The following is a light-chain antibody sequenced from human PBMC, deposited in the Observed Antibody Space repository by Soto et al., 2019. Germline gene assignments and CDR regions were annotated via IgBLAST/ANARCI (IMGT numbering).Light chain of an antibody. CDR3: SSYAGSTL. CDR1: SSDVGGYNY. J-gene: IGLJ2*01. Sequence: QSVLTQPPSASGSPGQSVTISCTGTSSDVGGYNYVSWYQQHPGKAPKLMIYEVSKRTSGVPDRFSGSKSGNTASLTVSGIKAEDEADYYCSSYAGSTLFGGGTKVTVL. CDR2: EVS. V-gene: IGLV2-8*01.